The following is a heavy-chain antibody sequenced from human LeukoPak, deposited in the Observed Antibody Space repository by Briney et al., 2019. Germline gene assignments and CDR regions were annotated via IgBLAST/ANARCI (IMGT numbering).Heavy chain of an antibody. CDR1: GGSISSYY. D-gene: IGHD3-16*01. Sequence: PSETLSLTCTVSGGSISSYYWSWIRQPAGKGLEWIGRIYTSGSTNYNPSLKSRVTMSVDTSKNQFSLKLSSVIAADTAVYYCARGPEGYYDYVFDYWGQGTLVTVSS. V-gene: IGHV4-4*07. J-gene: IGHJ4*02. CDR2: IYTSGST. CDR3: ARGPEGYYDYVFDY.